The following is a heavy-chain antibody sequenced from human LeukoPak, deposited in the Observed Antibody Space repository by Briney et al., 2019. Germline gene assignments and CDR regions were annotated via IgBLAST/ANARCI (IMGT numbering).Heavy chain of an antibody. V-gene: IGHV5-51*01. CDR3: ARHWFVGSSSCPGY. D-gene: IGHD6-13*01. J-gene: IGHJ4*02. CDR1: GYSFTSYW. CDR2: INPADSDI. Sequence: GESLKISCKGSGYSFTSYWIGWVRQMPGKGLEWMGIINPADSDIRYSPSFQGQVTISADKSITAAYLQWGSLKASNTATYYCARHWFVGSSSCPGYWGQGTLVTVSS.